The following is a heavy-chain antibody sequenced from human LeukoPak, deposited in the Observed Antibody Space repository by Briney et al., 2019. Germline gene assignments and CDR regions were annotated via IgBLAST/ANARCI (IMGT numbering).Heavy chain of an antibody. V-gene: IGHV1-24*01. CDR1: GYTLTELS. CDR3: ATADPRRSYLFFDY. CDR2: FDPEDGET. D-gene: IGHD1-26*01. Sequence: ASVKVSCKVSGYTLTELSMHWVRQAPGKGPEWMGGFDPEDGETIYAQKFQGRVTMTEDTSTDTAYMELSSLRSEDTAVYYCATADPRRSYLFFDYWGQGTLVTVSS. J-gene: IGHJ4*02.